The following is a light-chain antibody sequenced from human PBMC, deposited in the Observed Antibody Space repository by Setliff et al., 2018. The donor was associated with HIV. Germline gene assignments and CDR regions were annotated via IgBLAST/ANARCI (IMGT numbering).Light chain of an antibody. CDR2: WAS. V-gene: IGKV4-1*01. Sequence: EIVMTQSPDSLAVSLGERATINCKSSQSVLYSSNNKNNLAWYQQKPGQPPKLLIYWASTRQSGVPDRFSGSGPGTDFTLTISSLQAEDVAVYYCQQYYSTPLTFGPGTKVDIK. CDR3: QQYYSTPLT. J-gene: IGKJ3*01. CDR1: QSVLYSSNNKNN.